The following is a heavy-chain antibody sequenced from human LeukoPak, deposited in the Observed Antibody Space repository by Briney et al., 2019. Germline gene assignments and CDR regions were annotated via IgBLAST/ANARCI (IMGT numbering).Heavy chain of an antibody. CDR3: ASRLAYCGGDCYSGNYYYYYYMDV. D-gene: IGHD2-21*02. J-gene: IGHJ6*03. CDR2: IYYSGST. CDR1: GGSISRYY. V-gene: IGHV4-59*08. Sequence: SSETLSLTCTVSGGSISRYYWSWIRQPPGKGLEWIGYIYYSGSTNYNPSLKSRVTISVDTSKNQFSLKLSSVTAADTAVYYCASRLAYCGGDCYSGNYYYYYYMDVWGKGTTVTISS.